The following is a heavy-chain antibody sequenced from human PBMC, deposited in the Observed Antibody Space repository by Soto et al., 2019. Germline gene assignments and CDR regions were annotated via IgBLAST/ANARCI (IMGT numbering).Heavy chain of an antibody. J-gene: IGHJ4*02. CDR3: ARESFYCSGGSCYHSVPDY. CDR2: IYYSGST. D-gene: IGHD2-15*01. Sequence: PSETLSLTCTVSGGSISSYYWSWIRQPPGRGLEWIGYIYYSGSTNYNPSLKSRVTISVDTSKNQFSLKLSSVTAADTAVFYCARESFYCSGGSCYHSVPDYWGQGTPVTVSS. CDR1: GGSISSYY. V-gene: IGHV4-59*01.